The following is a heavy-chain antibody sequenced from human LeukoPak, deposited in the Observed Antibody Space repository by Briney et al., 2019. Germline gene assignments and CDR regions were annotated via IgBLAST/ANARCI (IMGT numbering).Heavy chain of an antibody. CDR1: GFTVSSNY. Sequence: GGSLRLSCAASGFTVSSNYMTWVRQAPGKGLGWVSVIYSGGTTYYADSVKGRFTISRDISKNMFYLQMNSLRAEDTAVYYCARLQGNWYIPAWGQGTLVTVSS. CDR2: IYSGGTT. CDR3: ARLQGNWYIPA. V-gene: IGHV3-53*01. D-gene: IGHD6-13*01. J-gene: IGHJ5*02.